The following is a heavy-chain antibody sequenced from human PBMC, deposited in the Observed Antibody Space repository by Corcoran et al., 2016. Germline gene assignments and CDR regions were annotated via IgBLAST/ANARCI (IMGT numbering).Heavy chain of an antibody. CDR2: ISAYNGNT. Sequence: QVQLVQSGAEVKKPGASVKVSCKASGYTFTSYGISWVRQAPGQGLEWMGWISAYNGNTNYAPKLQGRVTMTTDTSTSTAYMELRSLRSDDTAVYYCARGPYYDFWSGYSYYYYYGMDVWGQGTTVTVSS. D-gene: IGHD3-3*01. CDR1: GYTFTSYG. CDR3: ARGPYYDFWSGYSYYYYYGMDV. J-gene: IGHJ6*02. V-gene: IGHV1-18*01.